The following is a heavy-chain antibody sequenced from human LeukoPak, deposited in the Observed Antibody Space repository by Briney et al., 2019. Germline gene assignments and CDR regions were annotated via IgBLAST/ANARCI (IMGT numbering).Heavy chain of an antibody. CDR3: ASGPKVKGKFDY. V-gene: IGHV3-11*01. CDR1: GFTFSDYY. Sequence: GGSLRLSCAASGFTFSDYYMSWIRQAPGKGLEWVSYISSSSGSTIYYADSVKGRFTISRDNAKNSLYLQMNSLRAEDTAVYYFASGPKVKGKFDYWGQGTLVTVSS. J-gene: IGHJ4*02. CDR2: ISSSSGSTI. D-gene: IGHD3-10*01.